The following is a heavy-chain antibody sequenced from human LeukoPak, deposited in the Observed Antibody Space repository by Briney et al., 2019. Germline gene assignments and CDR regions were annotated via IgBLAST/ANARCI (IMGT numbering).Heavy chain of an antibody. V-gene: IGHV3-23*01. CDR3: AKIQPSNWEGGY. CDR2: ISGSGGST. CDR1: GFTFSSYA. J-gene: IGHJ4*02. D-gene: IGHD7-27*01. Sequence: GGSLRLSCAASGFTFSSYAMSWVRQAPGEGLEWVSAISGSGGSTYYADSVKGRFTISRDNSKNTLYLQVNSLRAEDTAVYYCAKIQPSNWEGGYWGQGTLVTVSS.